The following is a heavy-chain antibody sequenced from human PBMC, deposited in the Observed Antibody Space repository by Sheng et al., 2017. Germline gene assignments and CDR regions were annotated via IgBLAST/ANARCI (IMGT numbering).Heavy chain of an antibody. V-gene: IGHV1-69*05. D-gene: IGHD2-15*01. CDR2: IIPIFGTA. CDR3: ARGDCSGGSCYPENYYYYYMDV. J-gene: IGHJ6*03. CDR1: GGTFSSYA. Sequence: QVQLVQSGAEVKKPGSSVKVSCKASGGTFSSYAISWVRQAPGQGLEWMGGIIPIFGTANYAQKFQGRVTITTDESTSTAYMELSSLRSEDTAVYYCARGDCSGGSCYPENYYYYYMDVWGKGTTVTVSS.